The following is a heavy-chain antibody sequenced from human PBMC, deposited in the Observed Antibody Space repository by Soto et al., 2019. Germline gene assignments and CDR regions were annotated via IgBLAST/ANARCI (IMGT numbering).Heavy chain of an antibody. D-gene: IGHD6-13*01. CDR2: IFPGDSDT. V-gene: IGHV5-51*01. J-gene: IGHJ3*02. CDR1: VYNFANYW. CDR3: AAGYTTGPDAFDI. Sequence: LGESLKISCKGSVYNFANYWIGWVRQMPGKGLEWMGMIFPGDSDTKNSPSLQGQITMSVDKSDSSAYLQWRSLKASDTAMYYCAAGYTTGPDAFDIWGQGTMVTVSS.